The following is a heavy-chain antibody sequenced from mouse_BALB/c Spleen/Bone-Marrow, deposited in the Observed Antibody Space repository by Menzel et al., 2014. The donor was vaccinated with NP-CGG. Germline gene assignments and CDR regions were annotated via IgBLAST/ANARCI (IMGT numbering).Heavy chain of an antibody. CDR1: GYTFTSYW. Sequence: VQLQQSGAELARPGASVNLSCKASGYTFTSYWMQWVKQRPGQGLEWIGAIYPGDGDTRYTQRFKGKATLTADKSSCTAYMQLSSLASEDSAVYYCARGDRYAWFAYWGQGTLVTVSA. CDR2: IYPGDGDT. J-gene: IGHJ3*01. D-gene: IGHD2-14*01. CDR3: ARGDRYAWFAY. V-gene: IGHV1-87*01.